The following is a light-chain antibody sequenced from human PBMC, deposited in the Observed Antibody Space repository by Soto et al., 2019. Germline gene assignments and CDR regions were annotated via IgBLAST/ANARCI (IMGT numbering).Light chain of an antibody. CDR3: QQYYNWPRT. CDR1: QSVSSY. J-gene: IGKJ1*01. V-gene: IGKV3-15*01. Sequence: EIVLTQSPVTLSVDPGESAALSCRASQSVSSYLAWYHHKPGQAPRLLTYGASTRATGIPARFSGSGSGTEFTLTISSLQPEDFAVYYCQQYYNWPRTFGQGTKVDIK. CDR2: GAS.